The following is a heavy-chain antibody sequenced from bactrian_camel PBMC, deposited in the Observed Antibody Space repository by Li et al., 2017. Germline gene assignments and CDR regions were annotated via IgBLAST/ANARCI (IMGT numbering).Heavy chain of an antibody. CDR1: GFTFSSYW. CDR2: ISIGSANM. Sequence: HVQLVESGGGLVQPGGSPRLSCAASGFTFSSYWMYWVRQAPGKALEWIPTISIGSANMYYTNSVKGRFTISRDDADNTMYLQLNSLKSEDTAMYYCAKHGGWYGLWKWEYDYWGQGTQVTVS. J-gene: IGHJ4*01. D-gene: IGHD6*01. CDR3: AKHGGWYGLWKWEYDY. V-gene: IGHV3S1*01.